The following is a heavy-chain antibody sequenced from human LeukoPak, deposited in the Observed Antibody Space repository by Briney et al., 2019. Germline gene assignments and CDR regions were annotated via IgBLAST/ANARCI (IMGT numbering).Heavy chain of an antibody. CDR1: GFIFSNAW. J-gene: IGHJ4*02. V-gene: IGHV3-15*07. Sequence: GGSLRLSCAGSGFIFSNAWMNWVRQAPGKGLEWVGRIKSEPNGGTTDYNVAVKGRFIVSRDDSKNTVYLQMNSLKTEDTAVCYCSTTYYYDSSEGYWGQGTLVTVSS. CDR2: IKSEPNGGTT. CDR3: STTYYYDSSEGY. D-gene: IGHD3-22*01.